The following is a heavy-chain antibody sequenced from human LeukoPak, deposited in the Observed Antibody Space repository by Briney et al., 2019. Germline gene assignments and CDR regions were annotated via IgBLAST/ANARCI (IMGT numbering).Heavy chain of an antibody. CDR1: GYTFIGYY. D-gene: IGHD6-19*01. V-gene: IGHV1-2*04. J-gene: IGHJ4*02. Sequence: ASVKVSCKASGYTFIGYYMHWVRQAPGQGLEWMGWINPNSGGTNYAQKFQGWVTMTRDTSISTAYMELSRLRSDDTAVYYCARAYSSGWWVTVDYWGRGTLVTVSS. CDR2: INPNSGGT. CDR3: ARAYSSGWWVTVDY.